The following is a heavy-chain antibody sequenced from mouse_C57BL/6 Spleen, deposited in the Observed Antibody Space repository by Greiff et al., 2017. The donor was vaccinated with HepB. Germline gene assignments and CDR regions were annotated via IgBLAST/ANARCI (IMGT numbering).Heavy chain of an antibody. D-gene: IGHD2-5*01. CDR3: ARGGGYSNGFDY. J-gene: IGHJ2*02. CDR2: ISYDGSN. V-gene: IGHV3-6*01. CDR1: GYSITSGYY. Sequence: ESGPGLVKPSQSLSLTCSVTGYSITSGYYWNWIRQFPGNKLEWMGYISYDGSNNYNPSLKNRISITRDTSKNQFFLKLNSVTTEDTATYYCARGGGYSNGFDYWGQGTSLTVSS.